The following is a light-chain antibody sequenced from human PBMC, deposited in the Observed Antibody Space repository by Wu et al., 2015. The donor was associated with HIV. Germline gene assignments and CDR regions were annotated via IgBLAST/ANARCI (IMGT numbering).Light chain of an antibody. J-gene: IGKJ5*01. Sequence: DIQMTQSPSSLSASVGDRVTISCRASQAISSNLAWYQQKPGKAPKLLIFAASTLQSGVPSRLSGSGSETEFTLTISSLQPEDFATYFCQRGSTFGQGTRLEIK. CDR3: QRGST. CDR2: AAS. V-gene: IGKV1-9*01. CDR1: QAISSN.